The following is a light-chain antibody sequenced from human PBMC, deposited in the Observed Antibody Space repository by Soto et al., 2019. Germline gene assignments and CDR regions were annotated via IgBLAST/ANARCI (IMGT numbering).Light chain of an antibody. CDR2: AAV. CDR1: QGISQY. Sequence: IHLTESTSDLSRSVGGRVSNACRASQGISQYVAWYQQKPGKASKLLVYAAVVLQDGVPSRFSGTGSGTQFILIINLLHPADFVTFYWRPVNDSPFTIGGGTKVDIK. CDR3: RPVNDSPFT. J-gene: IGKJ4*01. V-gene: IGKV1-9*01.